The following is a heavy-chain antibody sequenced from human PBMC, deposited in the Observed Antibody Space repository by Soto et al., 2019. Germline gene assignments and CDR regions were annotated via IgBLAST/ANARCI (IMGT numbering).Heavy chain of an antibody. CDR1: GGTFSSYA. D-gene: IGHD2-15*01. J-gene: IGHJ5*02. Sequence: ASVKVSCKASGGTFSSYAISWVRQAPGQGLEWMGGIIPIFGTANYAQKFQGRVTITADESTSTAYMELSSLRSEDTAVYYCARARHPPGYCSGGICYSHLSYNWFDPWGQGTLVTVSS. V-gene: IGHV1-69*13. CDR3: ARARHPPGYCSGGICYSHLSYNWFDP. CDR2: IIPIFGTA.